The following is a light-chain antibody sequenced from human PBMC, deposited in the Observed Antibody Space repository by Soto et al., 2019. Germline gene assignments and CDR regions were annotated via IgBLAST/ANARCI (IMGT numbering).Light chain of an antibody. J-gene: IGKJ1*01. CDR2: GAS. Sequence: EIVLTQSPGTLSLSPGERATLSCRASQSVSSRFLAWYQQKPGQAPKVLIYGASTRATGIPDRFSGSGSGTDFTLTISRLEPEDFAVYYCQQYESSRKFGQGTKVEMK. CDR1: QSVSSRF. CDR3: QQYESSRK. V-gene: IGKV3-20*01.